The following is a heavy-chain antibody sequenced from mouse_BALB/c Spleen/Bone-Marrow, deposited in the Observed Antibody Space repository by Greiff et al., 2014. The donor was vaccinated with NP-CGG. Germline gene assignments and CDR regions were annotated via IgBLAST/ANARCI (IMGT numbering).Heavy chain of an antibody. D-gene: IGHD2-1*01. V-gene: IGHV3-6*02. CDR1: GYSITSGYY. CDR3: ARYGNYNAMDY. J-gene: IGHJ4*01. CDR2: ISYDGSN. Sequence: ESGPGLVKPSQSLPLTCSVTGYSITSGYYWNWIRQFPGNKLEWMGYISYDGSNNYNPSLKNRISITRDTSKNQFFLKLNSVTTEDTATYYCARYGNYNAMDYWGQGTSVTVSS.